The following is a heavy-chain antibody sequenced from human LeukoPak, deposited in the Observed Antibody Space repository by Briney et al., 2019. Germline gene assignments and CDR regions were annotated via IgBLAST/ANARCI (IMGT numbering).Heavy chain of an antibody. CDR1: GFTFSSYA. V-gene: IGHV3-30-3*01. CDR2: ISYDGSNK. CDR3: ARELDCSGGSCYSEGYYYGMDV. D-gene: IGHD2-15*01. Sequence: PGGSLRLSCAASGFTFSSYAMHWVRQAPVKGLERVAVISYDGSNKYYADSVKGRFTISRDNSKNTLYLQMNSLRAEDTAVYYCARELDCSGGSCYSEGYYYGMDVWGQGTTVTVSS. J-gene: IGHJ6*02.